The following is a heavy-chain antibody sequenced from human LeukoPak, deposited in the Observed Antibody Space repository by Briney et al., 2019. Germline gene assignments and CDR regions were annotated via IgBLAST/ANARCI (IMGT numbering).Heavy chain of an antibody. CDR1: GGSVNSHY. J-gene: IGHJ6*03. V-gene: IGHV4-59*02. Sequence: SETLSLTCTVSGGSVNSHYWSWIRQFPGKGLEWIGYIIYSGSTNYNPSLKSRVTISVDTSKNQFSLKLSSVTAADTAVYYCARGRGDIVVASYYYYYYMDVWGKGTTVTVSS. CDR3: ARGRGDIVVASYYYYYYMDV. CDR2: IIYSGST. D-gene: IGHD2-2*01.